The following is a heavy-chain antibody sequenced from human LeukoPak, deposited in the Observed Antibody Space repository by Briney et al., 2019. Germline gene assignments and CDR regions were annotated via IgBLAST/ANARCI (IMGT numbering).Heavy chain of an antibody. CDR2: MNRDGSEK. J-gene: IGHJ4*02. Sequence: GGSLRLSCAASGFTFTPYWMTWVRQAPGKGLEYVATMNRDGSEKYYVDSVKGRFTISRDNSKNSLYLQMDSLRAEDTAVYYCARGIEEWLYLYYWGQGALVTVAS. CDR3: ARGIEEWLYLYY. CDR1: GFTFTPYW. V-gene: IGHV3-7*04. D-gene: IGHD3-3*01.